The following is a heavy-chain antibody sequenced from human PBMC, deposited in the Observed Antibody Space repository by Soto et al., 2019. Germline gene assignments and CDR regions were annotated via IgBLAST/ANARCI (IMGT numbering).Heavy chain of an antibody. V-gene: IGHV3-23*01. CDR2: ISARGGRS. CDR1: GFSFSSYA. D-gene: IGHD5-12*01. Sequence: EVQLLESGGGLVQPGGSLRLSCAASGFSFSSYAMVWVRQAPGKGLEWVSVISARGGRSYFADSVKGRFTISRDNSKKVLSLEMNSLRAEDTAICFCAKGSIEYSASVDNWGEGTLVLVSS. CDR3: AKGSIEYSASVDN. J-gene: IGHJ4*02.